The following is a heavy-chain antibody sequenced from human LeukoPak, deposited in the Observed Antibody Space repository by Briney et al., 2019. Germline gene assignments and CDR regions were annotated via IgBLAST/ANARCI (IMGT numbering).Heavy chain of an antibody. J-gene: IGHJ3*02. CDR3: ARWDSSPIRTAFDI. V-gene: IGHV1-18*01. CDR2: ISAYNGNT. Sequence: ASVKVSCKASGYTFTSYGISWVRQAPGQGLEWMGWISAYNGNTNYAQKLQGRVTMTTDTSTGTAYMELRSLRSDDTAVYYCARWDSSPIRTAFDIWGQGTMVTVSS. D-gene: IGHD6-13*01. CDR1: GYTFTSYG.